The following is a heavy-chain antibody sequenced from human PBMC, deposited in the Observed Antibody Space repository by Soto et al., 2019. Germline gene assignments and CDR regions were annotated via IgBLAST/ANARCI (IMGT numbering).Heavy chain of an antibody. D-gene: IGHD6-19*01. CDR1: GFTFSSYG. Sequence: QVQLVESGGGVVQPGRSLRLSCAASGFTFSSYGMHWVRQAPGKGLEWVAVIWYDGSNKYYADSVKGRFTISRDNSKNTVYLQMNSLRAEDTAVYYCARVHKAYTSGWFPSQAFDYWCQGTLVTVSS. J-gene: IGHJ4*02. CDR3: ARVHKAYTSGWFPSQAFDY. CDR2: IWYDGSNK. V-gene: IGHV3-33*01.